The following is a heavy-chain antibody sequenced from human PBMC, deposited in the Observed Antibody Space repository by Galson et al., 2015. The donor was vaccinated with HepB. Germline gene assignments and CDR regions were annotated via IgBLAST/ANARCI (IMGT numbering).Heavy chain of an antibody. CDR3: ARGPSIAAAWFDP. CDR2: INPNSGGT. D-gene: IGHD6-13*01. J-gene: IGHJ5*02. CDR1: GYTFTGYY. Sequence: SVKVSCKASGYTFTGYYMHWVRQAPGQGLEWMGWINPNSGGTNYAQKFQGWVTMTRDTSISTAYMELSRLRSDDTAVYYCARGPSIAAAWFDPWGQGTLVTVSS. V-gene: IGHV1-2*04.